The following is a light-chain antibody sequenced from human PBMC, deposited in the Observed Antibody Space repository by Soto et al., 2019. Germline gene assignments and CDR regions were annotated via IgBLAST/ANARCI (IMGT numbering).Light chain of an antibody. CDR1: QSVLYSSNNKNY. J-gene: IGKJ3*01. CDR2: WAS. V-gene: IGKV4-1*01. CDR3: QQYYSTPFT. Sequence: DIVMTQSPDSLAVSLGERATINCKSSQSVLYSSNNKNYLAWYQQKPGQPPKLLIYWASTRESGVPDRFSGSGSGTDFPLPIRSLQAEAVAVYYCQQYYSTPFTFGPGTKVDIK.